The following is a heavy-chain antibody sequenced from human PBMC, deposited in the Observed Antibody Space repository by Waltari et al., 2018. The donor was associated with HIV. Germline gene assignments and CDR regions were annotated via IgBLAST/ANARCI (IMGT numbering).Heavy chain of an antibody. D-gene: IGHD6-19*01. Sequence: QVQLVQSGAEVKKPGASVKVSCKASGYTFTSYDINWVRQGTGQGLEWMGWMNPNSGNTGYAQKFQGRVTMTRNTSISTAYMELSSLRSEDTAVYYCARVLAVAGYYYYGMDVWGQGTTVTVSS. CDR2: MNPNSGNT. J-gene: IGHJ6*02. V-gene: IGHV1-8*01. CDR3: ARVLAVAGYYYYGMDV. CDR1: GYTFTSYD.